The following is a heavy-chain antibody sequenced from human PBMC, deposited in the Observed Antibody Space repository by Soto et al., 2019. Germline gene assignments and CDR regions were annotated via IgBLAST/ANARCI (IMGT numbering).Heavy chain of an antibody. V-gene: IGHV3-30*18. J-gene: IGHJ4*02. CDR2: ISYDGSNK. Sequence: PGGSLRLSCAASGFTFSSYGMHWVRQAPGKGLEWVAVISYDGSNKYYADSVKGRFTISRDNSKNTLYLQMNSLRAEDTAVYYCAKDPGSGSYFYWGQGTLVTVSS. D-gene: IGHD1-26*01. CDR1: GFTFSSYG. CDR3: AKDPGSGSYFY.